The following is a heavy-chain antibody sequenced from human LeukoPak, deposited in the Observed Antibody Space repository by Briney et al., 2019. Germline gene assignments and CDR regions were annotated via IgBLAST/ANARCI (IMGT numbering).Heavy chain of an antibody. Sequence: GGSLRLSCAASGFTFSSYGMHWVRQAPGKGLEWVAFIRYDGSNKYYADSVKGRFTISRDNAKNSLYLQMNSLRAEDTAVYYCARAKVAAAALDYWGQGTLVTVSS. CDR3: ARAKVAAAALDY. V-gene: IGHV3-30*02. CDR1: GFTFSSYG. D-gene: IGHD6-13*01. CDR2: IRYDGSNK. J-gene: IGHJ4*02.